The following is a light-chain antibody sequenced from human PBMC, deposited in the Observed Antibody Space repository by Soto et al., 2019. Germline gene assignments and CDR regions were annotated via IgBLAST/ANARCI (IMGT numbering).Light chain of an antibody. CDR2: RAS. Sequence: IAMTPSPATLSVSPGERATLSCRASQTIYSKVAWYQQRPGQAPRLLIYRASNRATGIPARFSGSGSGTEFTRTSNGLQSEDLAIYYCQQYQNLWAVGQGTKVEIK. CDR1: QTIYSK. V-gene: IGKV3-15*01. J-gene: IGKJ1*01. CDR3: QQYQNLWA.